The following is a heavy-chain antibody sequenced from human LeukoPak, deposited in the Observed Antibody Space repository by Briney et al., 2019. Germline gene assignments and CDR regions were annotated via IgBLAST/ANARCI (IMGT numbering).Heavy chain of an antibody. V-gene: IGHV3-7*01. Sequence: GGSLRLSCATSGFTFSSYWMSWVRQAPGKGLEWVANIKQDGSEKYYVDSVKGRSTISRDNAKNSLYLQMNSLRAEDTAVYYCASMTYYYDSSGYYYEGNFDYWGQGTLVTVSS. CDR1: GFTFSSYW. CDR2: IKQDGSEK. J-gene: IGHJ4*02. D-gene: IGHD3-22*01. CDR3: ASMTYYYDSSGYYYEGNFDY.